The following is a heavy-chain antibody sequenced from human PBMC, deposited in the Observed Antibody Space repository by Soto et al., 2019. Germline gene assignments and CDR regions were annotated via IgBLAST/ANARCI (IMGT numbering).Heavy chain of an antibody. V-gene: IGHV3-30-3*01. D-gene: IGHD3-3*01. CDR2: ISYDGSNK. CDR3: ARDQGGYDDFWSGYYLPFDY. Sequence: GGSLRLSWAASGFTFGGYAVHRVRQAPGKGLGWVAVISYDGSNKYYADSVKGRFTISRDNSKNTLYLQMNSLRAEDTAVYYCARDQGGYDDFWSGYYLPFDYWGQGTLVTVSS. CDR1: GFTFGGYA. J-gene: IGHJ4*02.